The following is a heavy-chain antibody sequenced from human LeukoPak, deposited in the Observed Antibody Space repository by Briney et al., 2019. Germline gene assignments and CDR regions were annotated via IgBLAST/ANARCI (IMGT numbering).Heavy chain of an antibody. J-gene: IGHJ6*03. V-gene: IGHV3-48*03. CDR2: ISTSGSSI. CDR3: ARDATTELGTVYMDV. CDR1: GFTFSTYE. D-gene: IGHD4-17*01. Sequence: PGGSLRLSSAASGFTFSTYEINWVRQAPGKGLEWLSHISTSGSSIHYADSVKGRFTISRDNAKNSLYLQMNSLRVEDTAVYYCARDATTELGTVYMDVWGKGTTVTISS.